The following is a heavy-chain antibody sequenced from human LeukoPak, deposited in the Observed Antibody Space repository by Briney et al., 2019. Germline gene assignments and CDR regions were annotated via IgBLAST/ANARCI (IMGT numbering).Heavy chain of an antibody. D-gene: IGHD3-9*01. Sequence: SETLSLTCTVSGGSISSSSYYWGWIRQPPGKGLEWIGSIYYSGSTYYNPSLKSRVTISVDTSKNQFSLKLSSVTAADTAVYYCARNWLLGSGYFDYWGQGTLVTVSS. CDR2: IYYSGST. CDR3: ARNWLLGSGYFDY. J-gene: IGHJ4*02. V-gene: IGHV4-39*07. CDR1: GGSISSSSYY.